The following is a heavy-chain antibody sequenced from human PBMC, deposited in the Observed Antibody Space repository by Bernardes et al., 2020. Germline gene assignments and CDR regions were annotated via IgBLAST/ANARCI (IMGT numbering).Heavy chain of an antibody. V-gene: IGHV3-23*01. D-gene: IGHD2-15*01. Sequence: GGSLRLSCAASGFTFSSYAMSWVRQAPGKGLEWVSGISGSGGNTYYADSVKGRFTISRDNSKNTLYLQVNSLRAEDTAVYYCGAMVGDAHNFDYWGQGALVTVSS. CDR3: GAMVGDAHNFDY. CDR1: GFTFSSYA. CDR2: ISGSGGNT. J-gene: IGHJ4*02.